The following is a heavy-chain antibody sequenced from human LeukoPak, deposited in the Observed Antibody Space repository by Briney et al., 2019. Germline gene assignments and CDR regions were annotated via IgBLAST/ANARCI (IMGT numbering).Heavy chain of an antibody. CDR3: ARDQAAAGWYFDL. D-gene: IGHD6-13*01. Sequence: SETLSLTCTVSGGSISSYYWSWIRQPPGKGLEWIGYIYYSGSTNCNPSLKSRVTISVDTSKNQFSLKLSSVTAADTAVYYCARDQAAAGWYFDLWGRGTLVTVSS. CDR1: GGSISSYY. V-gene: IGHV4-59*01. CDR2: IYYSGST. J-gene: IGHJ2*01.